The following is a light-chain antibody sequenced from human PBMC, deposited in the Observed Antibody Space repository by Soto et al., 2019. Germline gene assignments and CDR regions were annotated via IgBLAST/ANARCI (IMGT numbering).Light chain of an antibody. CDR3: QQYGDSVT. J-gene: IGKJ5*01. Sequence: EIVLTQSPATLSLSPGERATLSCGASQSLSNTYLAWYQQKPGLAPRLLIYDASSRAAGIPDRFSGSGSATDFTLTISRLEPEDFAVYYCQQYGDSVTFGQGTRLEIK. V-gene: IGKV3D-20*01. CDR1: QSLSNTY. CDR2: DAS.